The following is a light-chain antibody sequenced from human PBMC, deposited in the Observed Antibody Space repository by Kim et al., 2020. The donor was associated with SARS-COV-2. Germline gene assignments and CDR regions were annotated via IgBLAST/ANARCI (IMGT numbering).Light chain of an antibody. V-gene: IGKV3-15*01. Sequence: EIVMTQSPATLSVSPGERATLSCRASQSVSSNFAWYQQKYGQAPWFLIYGASTRATGIPARFSGSGSGTEFTLTISSLQSEDFAVHYFQLYNNLPLVTFVHWTPLEIK. CDR2: GAS. CDR3: QLYNNLPLVT. CDR1: QSVSSN. J-gene: IGKJ5*01.